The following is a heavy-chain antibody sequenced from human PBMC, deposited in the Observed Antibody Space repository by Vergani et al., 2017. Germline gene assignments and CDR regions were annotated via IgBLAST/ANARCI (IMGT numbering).Heavy chain of an antibody. D-gene: IGHD2-2*01. V-gene: IGHV4-30-2*01. Sequence: QLQLQESGSGLVKPSQTLSLTCAVSGGSISSGGYSWSWIRQPPGKGLEWIGYSYHSGSTYYNPSLKSRVTISVDRSKNQFSLKLSSVTAADTAVYYCARGGLTRYCSSTSCPRNWFDPWGQGTLVTVSS. CDR1: GGSISSGGYS. CDR3: ARGGLTRYCSSTSCPRNWFDP. CDR2: SYHSGST. J-gene: IGHJ5*02.